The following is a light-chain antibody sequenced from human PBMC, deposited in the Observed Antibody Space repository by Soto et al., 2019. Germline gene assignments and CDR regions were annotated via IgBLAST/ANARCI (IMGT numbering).Light chain of an antibody. CDR3: SSYSSSNTLVV. J-gene: IGLJ2*01. CDR1: SSDVGGYNY. Sequence: QSALTQPASVSGSPGQSITISCTGTSSDVGGYNYVSWYQQHPGNAPKLMIYEVSNRSSGVSYRFSGSKSGNTASLTISGLQAEDEADYYCSSYSSSNTLVVFGGGTKLTVL. CDR2: EVS. V-gene: IGLV2-14*01.